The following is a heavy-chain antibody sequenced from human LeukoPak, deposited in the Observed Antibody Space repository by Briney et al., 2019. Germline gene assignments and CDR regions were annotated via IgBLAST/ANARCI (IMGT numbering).Heavy chain of an antibody. V-gene: IGHV1-24*01. D-gene: IGHD1-7*01. CDR1: GYTLTELC. CDR2: FDPEDGET. Sequence: ASVKVSCKVSGYTLTELCMHWVRQAPGKGLEWMGGFDPEDGETIYAQKFQGRVTMTEDTSTDTAYMELSSLRSEDTAVYYCATSVAGTRIWFDPWGQGTLVTVSS. J-gene: IGHJ5*02. CDR3: ATSVAGTRIWFDP.